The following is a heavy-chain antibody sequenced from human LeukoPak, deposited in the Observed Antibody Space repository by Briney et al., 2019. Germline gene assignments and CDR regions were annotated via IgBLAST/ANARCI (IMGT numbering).Heavy chain of an antibody. D-gene: IGHD3-22*01. Sequence: ASVKVSCRASGYTFTCYYMHWVRQAPGQGLEWMGWINPNSGGTNYAQKFQGRVTMTRDTSISTAYMELSRLRSDDTAVYYCARELGGYGLPKNDYWGQGTLVTVSS. CDR2: INPNSGGT. CDR3: ARELGGYGLPKNDY. J-gene: IGHJ4*02. V-gene: IGHV1-2*02. CDR1: GYTFTCYY.